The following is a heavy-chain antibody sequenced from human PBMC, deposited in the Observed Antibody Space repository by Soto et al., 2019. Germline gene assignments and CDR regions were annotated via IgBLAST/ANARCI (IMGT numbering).Heavy chain of an antibody. V-gene: IGHV1-69*11. CDR1: GGTFSSYA. D-gene: IGHD3-16*01. CDR2: IIPILGTA. CDR3: ARDWQGDVDYLFYFDY. Sequence: QVQLVQSGAEVKKPGSSVKVSCKASGGTFSSYAISWVRQAPGQGLEWMGGIIPILGTANYAQKFQGRVTIPADESTSAADIVLCSLRSEDTAVYYCARDWQGDVDYLFYFDYWGQGTLVTVSS. J-gene: IGHJ4*02.